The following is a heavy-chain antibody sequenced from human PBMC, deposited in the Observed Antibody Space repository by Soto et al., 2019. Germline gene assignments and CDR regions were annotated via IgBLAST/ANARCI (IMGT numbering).Heavy chain of an antibody. CDR3: ARDRYDYVWGSYRYSSLRAFDI. D-gene: IGHD3-16*02. CDR2: ISYDGSNK. V-gene: IGHV3-30-3*01. J-gene: IGHJ3*02. CDR1: GFTFSSYA. Sequence: GGSLRLSCAASGFTFSSYAMHWVRQAPGKGLEWVAVISYDGSNKYYADSVKGRFTISRDNSKNTLYLQMNSLRAEDTAVYYCARDRYDYVWGSYRYSSLRAFDIWGQGTMVTVSS.